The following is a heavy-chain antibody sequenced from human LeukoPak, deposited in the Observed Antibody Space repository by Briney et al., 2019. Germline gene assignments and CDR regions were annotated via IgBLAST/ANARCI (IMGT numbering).Heavy chain of an antibody. D-gene: IGHD2-21*02. V-gene: IGHV4-39*01. Sequence: SETLSLTCTVSGGSISSSSYYWGWIRQPPGKGLEWIGSICYSGSTYYNPSLKSRVTISVDTSKNQFSLKLSSVTAADTAVYYCARHKGLYCGGDCYGQDYYYYMDVWGKGTTVTVSS. CDR2: ICYSGST. CDR3: ARHKGLYCGGDCYGQDYYYYMDV. CDR1: GGSISSSSYY. J-gene: IGHJ6*03.